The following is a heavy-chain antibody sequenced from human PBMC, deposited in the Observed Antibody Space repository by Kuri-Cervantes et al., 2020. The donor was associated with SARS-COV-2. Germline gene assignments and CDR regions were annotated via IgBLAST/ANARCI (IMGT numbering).Heavy chain of an antibody. CDR1: GGSFSGYY. CDR2: INHSGST. J-gene: IGHJ5*02. Sequence: SETLSLTCAVYGGSFSGYYWSWIRQPPGKGLEWIGEINHSGSTNYNPSLKSRVTVSVDTSKNQFSLKLSSVTAADTAVYYCARNIVVVPAALGWFDPWGQGTLVTVSS. D-gene: IGHD2-2*01. CDR3: ARNIVVVPAALGWFDP. V-gene: IGHV4-34*01.